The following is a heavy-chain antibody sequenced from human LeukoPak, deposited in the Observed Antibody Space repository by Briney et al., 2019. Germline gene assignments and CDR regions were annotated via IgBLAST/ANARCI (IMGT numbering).Heavy chain of an antibody. CDR2: ISGSGGST. CDR1: GFTFANYA. CDR3: AKDQKSIAATGYDY. D-gene: IGHD6-13*01. V-gene: IGHV3-23*01. Sequence: PGGSLRLSCAASGFTFANYAMSWVRQGPGKGLEWVSTISGSGGSTYYADSVKGRFTISRDNSKNTLFLQMNSLRDDDTAVYFCAKDQKSIAATGYDYWGQGTLVTVSS. J-gene: IGHJ4*02.